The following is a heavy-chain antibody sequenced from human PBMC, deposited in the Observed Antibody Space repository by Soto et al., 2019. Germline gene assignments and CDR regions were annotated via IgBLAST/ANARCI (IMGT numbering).Heavy chain of an antibody. Sequence: GGSLRLSCAASGFTFIRYWMSWVRQAPGKGLEWVANIKQDGSEKYYVDSVKGRFTISRDNAKNSLYLQMNSLRAEDTAVYYCARARTGYCSSTSCYRVGAFDIWGQGTMVTVSS. V-gene: IGHV3-7*03. CDR3: ARARTGYCSSTSCYRVGAFDI. CDR2: IKQDGSEK. D-gene: IGHD2-2*01. CDR1: GFTFIRYW. J-gene: IGHJ3*02.